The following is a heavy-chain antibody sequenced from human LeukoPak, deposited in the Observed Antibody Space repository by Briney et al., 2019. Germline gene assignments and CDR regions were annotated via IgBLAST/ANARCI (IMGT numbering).Heavy chain of an antibody. CDR2: INAGNGNT. V-gene: IGHV1-3*01. D-gene: IGHD5-18*01. CDR3: ARISQGGYSYGPMDV. Sequence: ASVKVSCKASGYTFTSYAMHWVRQAPGQRLEWMGWINAGNGNTKYSQKFQGRVTITRDTSASTAYMELSSLRSEGTAVYYCARISQGGYSYGPMDVWGQGTTVTVSS. J-gene: IGHJ6*02. CDR1: GYTFTSYA.